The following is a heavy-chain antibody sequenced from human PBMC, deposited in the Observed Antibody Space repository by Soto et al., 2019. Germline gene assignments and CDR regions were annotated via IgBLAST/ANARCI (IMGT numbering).Heavy chain of an antibody. CDR1: GYTFTGYY. CDR3: ARDHRRSHSSSSVGCGGY. J-gene: IGHJ4*02. D-gene: IGHD6-6*01. Sequence: QVQLVQSGAEVKKPGASVKVSCKASGYTFTGYYMHWVRQAPGQGLEWMGWINPNSGGTNYAQKFQGRVTMTRDTSISTAYMELSRLRSGDTAVYYCARDHRRSHSSSSVGCGGYWGQGTLVTVSS. CDR2: INPNSGGT. V-gene: IGHV1-2*02.